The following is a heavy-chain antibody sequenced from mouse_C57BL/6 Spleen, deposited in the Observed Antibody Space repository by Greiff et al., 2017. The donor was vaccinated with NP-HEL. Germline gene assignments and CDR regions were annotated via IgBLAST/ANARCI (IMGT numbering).Heavy chain of an antibody. CDR2: ISSGGSYT. J-gene: IGHJ2*01. D-gene: IGHD4-1*01. CDR1: GFTFSSYG. CDR3: ARHSGTNDFDY. V-gene: IGHV5-6*01. Sequence: EVMLVESGGDLVKPGGSLKLSCAASGFTFSSYGMSWVRQTPDKRLEWVATISSGGSYTYYPDSVKGRFTISRDNAKNTLYLQMSRLKSEDTAMYYCARHSGTNDFDYWGQGTTLTVSS.